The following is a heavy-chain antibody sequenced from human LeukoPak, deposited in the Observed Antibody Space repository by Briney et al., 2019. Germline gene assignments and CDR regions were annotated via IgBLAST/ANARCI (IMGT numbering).Heavy chain of an antibody. J-gene: IGHJ5*02. CDR1: GGSISSSSYY. CDR2: IYYSGST. D-gene: IGHD3-3*01. V-gene: IGHV4-39*01. CDR3: ARQYVLRFLEWLLSPNWSDP. Sequence: SETLSLTCTVSGGSISSSSYYWGWIRQPPGKGLEWIGSIYYSGSTYYNPSLKSRVTISVDTSKNQFSLKLSSVTAADTAVYYCARQYVLRFLEWLLSPNWSDPWGQGTLVTVSS.